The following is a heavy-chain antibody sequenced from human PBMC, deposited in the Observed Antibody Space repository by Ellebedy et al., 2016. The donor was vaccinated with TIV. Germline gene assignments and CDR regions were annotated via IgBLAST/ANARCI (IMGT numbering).Heavy chain of an antibody. CDR1: GFTFTSYS. Sequence: GESLKISCEASGFTFTSYSMNWVRQAPGKGLEWVAYITSSGSTIFYADSVKGRFTISRDNARNSLYLQMNSLRDEDTAVYHCARVTTLATGTGYYFDYWGQGTLVTVSS. J-gene: IGHJ4*02. V-gene: IGHV3-48*02. CDR3: ARVTTLATGTGYYFDY. D-gene: IGHD4-17*01. CDR2: ITSSGSTI.